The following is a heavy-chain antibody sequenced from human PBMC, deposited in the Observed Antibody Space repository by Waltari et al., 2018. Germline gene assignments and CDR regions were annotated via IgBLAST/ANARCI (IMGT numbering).Heavy chain of an antibody. CDR1: GFNFGSHS. CDR3: ATWMVSHFDY. D-gene: IGHD2-8*01. J-gene: IGHJ4*02. Sequence: EVQLLESGGGLVQPGESLRLSCVASGFNFGSHSMSWVRQAPGKGLEWVSTIEGPTTNTHYADSVEGRFTISRDNSKNTLYLHMNSLRADDTAIYYCATWMVSHFDYWGQGTLVTASP. CDR2: IEGPTTNT. V-gene: IGHV3-23*01.